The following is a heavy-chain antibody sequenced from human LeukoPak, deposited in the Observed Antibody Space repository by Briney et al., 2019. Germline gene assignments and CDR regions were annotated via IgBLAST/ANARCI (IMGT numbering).Heavy chain of an antibody. D-gene: IGHD3-10*01. J-gene: IGHJ6*03. Sequence: SETLSLTCAVYGGSFSGYYWSWVRQPPGKGLEWIGEINHSGSTNYNPSLKSRVTISVDTSKNQFSLKLSSVTAADTAVYYCARGLRITMVRGIHYYYYMDVWGKGTTVTVSS. CDR3: ARGLRITMVRGIHYYYYMDV. V-gene: IGHV4-34*01. CDR2: INHSGST. CDR1: GGSFSGYY.